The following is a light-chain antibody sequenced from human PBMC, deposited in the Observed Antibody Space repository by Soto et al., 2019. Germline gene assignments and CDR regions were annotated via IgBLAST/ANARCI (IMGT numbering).Light chain of an antibody. CDR2: AAS. CDR1: QGIRND. V-gene: IGKV1-6*01. CDR3: LQDYNYPYT. Sequence: AIQMTQSPSSLSASVGDGVTITCRASQGIRNDLGWYQQKPGKAPKLLIYAASSLQSGVPSRFSGSGAGTDFTLTISSLQPEDFATYYCLQDYNYPYTFGQGTKLEIK. J-gene: IGKJ2*01.